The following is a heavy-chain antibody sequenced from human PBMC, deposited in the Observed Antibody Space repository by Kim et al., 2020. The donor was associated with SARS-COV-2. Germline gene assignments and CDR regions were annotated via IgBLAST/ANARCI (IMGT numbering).Heavy chain of an antibody. CDR1: GYSFTSYW. CDR3: ARLIGAELLWFGNDAFDI. CDR2: IYPGDSDT. Sequence: GESLKISCKGSGYSFTSYWIGWVRQMPGKGLEWMGIIYPGDSDTRYSPSFQGQVTISADKSISTAYLQWSSLKASDTAMYYCARLIGAELLWFGNDAFDIWGQGTMVTVSS. J-gene: IGHJ3*02. D-gene: IGHD3-10*01. V-gene: IGHV5-51*01.